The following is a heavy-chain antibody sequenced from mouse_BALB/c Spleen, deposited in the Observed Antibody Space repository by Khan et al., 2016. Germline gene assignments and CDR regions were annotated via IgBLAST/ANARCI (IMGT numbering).Heavy chain of an antibody. CDR3: AKLTGTRPDY. CDR1: GYTFTDYS. J-gene: IGHJ2*01. Sequence: QIQLVQSGPELKKPGETVKISCKASGYTFTDYSMHWVKQAPGKGLKWMGWINTETGEPTCTDDFKGRFAFSLEASASTAYLQINNLKNEDTATXFCAKLTGTRPDYWGQGTTLTVSS. V-gene: IGHV9-2-1*01. D-gene: IGHD4-1*01. CDR2: INTETGEP.